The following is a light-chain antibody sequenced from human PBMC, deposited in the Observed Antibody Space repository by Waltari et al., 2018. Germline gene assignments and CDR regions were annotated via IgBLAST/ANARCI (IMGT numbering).Light chain of an antibody. J-gene: IGKJ1*01. CDR3: QHYVRLPVS. CDR2: GAS. CDR1: QSVSRS. V-gene: IGKV3-20*01. Sequence: IVFPQSPGTLSFSPGERAPIPGRASQSVSRSLAWYQQKPGQAPRLLIYGASSRATGVPDRFSGSGSGTDFSLTISRLEPEDFAVYYCQHYVRLPVSFGQGTKVEIK.